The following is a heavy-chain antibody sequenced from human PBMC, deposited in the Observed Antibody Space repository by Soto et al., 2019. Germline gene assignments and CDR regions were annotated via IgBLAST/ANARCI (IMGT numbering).Heavy chain of an antibody. V-gene: IGHV4-34*01. CDR1: GGSFSGYY. Sequence: QVQLQQWGAGLLKPSETLSLTCAVYGGSFSGYYWSWIRQPPGKGLEWIGEINQSGSTNYNPSLKSRVTISVDTSKNQSSLKLSSVTAADTAVYYCARTRTYGRAFDIWGQGTMVTVSS. D-gene: IGHD4-17*01. CDR3: ARTRTYGRAFDI. J-gene: IGHJ3*02. CDR2: INQSGST.